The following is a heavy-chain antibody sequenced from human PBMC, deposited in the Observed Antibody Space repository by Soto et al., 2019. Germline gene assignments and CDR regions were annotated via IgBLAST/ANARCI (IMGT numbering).Heavy chain of an antibody. D-gene: IGHD4-17*01. CDR3: ARDKNRGDYVRFDY. J-gene: IGHJ4*02. V-gene: IGHV3-23*01. Sequence: EVQLLESGGGLVQPGGSLRLSCTASGFTFSNYAMSWVRQAPGKGLEWVSAISGSGYNTYYADSVKGRFTISRDNSENTVYLQMSGLRVEDAALYYCARDKNRGDYVRFDYWGQGTLITVSS. CDR1: GFTFSNYA. CDR2: ISGSGYNT.